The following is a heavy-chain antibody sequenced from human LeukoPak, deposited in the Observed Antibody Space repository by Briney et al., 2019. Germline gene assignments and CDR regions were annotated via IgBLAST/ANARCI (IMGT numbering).Heavy chain of an antibody. CDR1: GGSFSGYY. J-gene: IGHJ4*02. D-gene: IGHD3-16*01. CDR2: INHSGST. CDR3: ARVATKGAFDY. V-gene: IGHV4-34*01. Sequence: SETLSLTCAVYGGSFSGYYWSWLRQPPGKGLEWIGEINHSGSTNYNPSLKSRVTISVDTSKNQFSLKLSSVTAADTAVYYCARVATKGAFDYWGQGTLVTVSS.